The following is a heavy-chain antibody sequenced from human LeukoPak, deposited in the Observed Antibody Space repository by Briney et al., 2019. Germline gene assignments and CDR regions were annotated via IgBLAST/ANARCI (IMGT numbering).Heavy chain of an antibody. J-gene: IGHJ5*02. Sequence: PSETLSLTCAVYGGSFSGYYWSWIRQPPGKGLEWIGEINHSGSTNYNPSLKSRVTISVDTSKNQFSLKLSSVTAADTAVYYCARRRCGSSTSCYARWFDPWGQGTLVTVSS. CDR3: ARRRCGSSTSCYARWFDP. D-gene: IGHD2-2*01. V-gene: IGHV4-34*01. CDR2: INHSGST. CDR1: GGSFSGYY.